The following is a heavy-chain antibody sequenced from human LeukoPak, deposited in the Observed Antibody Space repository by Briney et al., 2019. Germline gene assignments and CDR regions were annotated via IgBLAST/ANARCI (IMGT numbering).Heavy chain of an antibody. D-gene: IGHD6-19*01. V-gene: IGHV3-7*01. J-gene: IGHJ4*02. CDR1: GFTFSSYW. CDR3: ARASEGALGSGWYLYYFDY. Sequence: GGSLRLSCAASGFTFSSYWMSWVRQAPGKGLEWVANIKQDGSEKYYVDSVKGRFTISRDNAKNSLYLQMNSLRAEDTAVYYCARASEGALGSGWYLYYFDYWGQGTLVTVSS. CDR2: IKQDGSEK.